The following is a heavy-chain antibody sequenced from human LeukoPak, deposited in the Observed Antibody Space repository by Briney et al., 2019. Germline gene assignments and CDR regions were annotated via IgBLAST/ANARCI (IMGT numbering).Heavy chain of an antibody. D-gene: IGHD3-3*02. CDR1: GFTVSTYY. CDR3: ARVGDHFHWNLDL. Sequence: PGGSLRLSCAASGFTVSTYYMNWVRQAPGKGLEWVSIIYSGATTYYADSVKGRFTISRDTSKNTVSLQMNSLRAEDMAVYFCARVGDHFHWNLDLWGRGTLVTV. CDR2: IYSGATT. J-gene: IGHJ2*01. V-gene: IGHV3-53*01.